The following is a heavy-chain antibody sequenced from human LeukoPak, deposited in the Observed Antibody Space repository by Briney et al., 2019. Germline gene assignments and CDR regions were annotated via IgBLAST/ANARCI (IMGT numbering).Heavy chain of an antibody. Sequence: SETLSLTCTVSGGSISSSSYYWGWIRQPPGKGLEWIGSIYYSGSTYYNPSLKSRVTISVDTSKNQFSLKLSSVTAADTAVYYCARPPSEAAAGRNYWYFDLWGRGTLVTVSS. J-gene: IGHJ2*01. CDR3: ARPPSEAAAGRNYWYFDL. CDR2: IYYSGST. D-gene: IGHD6-13*01. CDR1: GGSISSSSYY. V-gene: IGHV4-39*01.